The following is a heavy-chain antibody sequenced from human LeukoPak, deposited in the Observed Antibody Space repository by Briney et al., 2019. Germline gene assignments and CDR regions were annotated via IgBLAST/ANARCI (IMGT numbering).Heavy chain of an antibody. CDR2: IRSKANSYAT. Sequence: GGSLRLSCAASGFTFSGSAMHWVRQASEKGLEWVGRIRSKANSYATAYAASVKGRFTISRDDSKNTAYLQMNSLKTEDTAVYYCTRRGSGSGYWGQGTLVTVSS. J-gene: IGHJ4*02. CDR1: GFTFSGSA. CDR3: TRRGSGSGY. D-gene: IGHD6-19*01. V-gene: IGHV3-73*01.